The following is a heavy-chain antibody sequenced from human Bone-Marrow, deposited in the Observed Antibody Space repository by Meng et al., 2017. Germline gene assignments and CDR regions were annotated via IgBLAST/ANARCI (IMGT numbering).Heavy chain of an antibody. CDR2: IYPGDSDT. V-gene: IGHV5-51*01. CDR3: ATTVGAEEDYFDY. J-gene: IGHJ4*02. Sequence: GGSLRLSCKGSGYSFTSYWIGWVRQMPGQGLEWMGIIYPGDSDTRYSPSFQGQVTISADKSISTAYLQWSSLKASDTAMYYCATTVGAEEDYFDYWGQGTLVTVSS. D-gene: IGHD4-11*01. CDR1: GYSFTSYW.